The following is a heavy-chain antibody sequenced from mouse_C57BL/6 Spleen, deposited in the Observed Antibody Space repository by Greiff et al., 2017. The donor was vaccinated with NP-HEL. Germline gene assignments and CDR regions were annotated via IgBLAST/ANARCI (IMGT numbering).Heavy chain of an antibody. CDR1: GFTFSSYA. D-gene: IGHD1-1*01. CDR3: TREDYGSSYESWFAY. V-gene: IGHV5-9-1*02. CDR2: ISSGGDYI. J-gene: IGHJ3*01. Sequence: EVQLQESGEGLVKPGGSLKLSCAASGFTFSSYAMSWVRQTPEKRLEWVAYISSGGDYIYYVDTVKGRFTISRDNARNTLYLQMSSLKSEDTAMYYCTREDYGSSYESWFAYWGQGTLVTVSA.